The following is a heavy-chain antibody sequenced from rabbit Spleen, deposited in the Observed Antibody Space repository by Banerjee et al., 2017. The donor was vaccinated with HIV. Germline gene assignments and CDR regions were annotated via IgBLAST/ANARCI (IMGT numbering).Heavy chain of an antibody. V-gene: IGHV1S40*01. CDR3: VREVAGRFGL. CDR2: IDIGSSGFT. J-gene: IGHJ6*01. Sequence: QSLEESGGGLVKPGASLTLTCKASGLDFSGDSYDSYMCWVRQAPGKGLEWIACIDIGSSGFTYFASWAKGRFTISKTSSTTVTLQMTSLTAADTATYFCVREVAGRFGLWGPGTLVTVS. CDR1: GLDFSGDSY. D-gene: IGHD4-1*01.